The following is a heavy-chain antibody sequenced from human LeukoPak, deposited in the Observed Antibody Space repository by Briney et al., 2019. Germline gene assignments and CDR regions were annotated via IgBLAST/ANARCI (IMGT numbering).Heavy chain of an antibody. CDR3: ARGGPERITIFGVVQRGFDY. D-gene: IGHD3-3*01. J-gene: IGHJ4*02. Sequence: SETLSLTCTVSGGSISSSSYYWGWIRQPPGKGLEWIGSIYYSGSTYYNPSLKSRVTMSVDTSKNQFSLKLSSVTAADTAVYYCARGGPERITIFGVVQRGFDYWGQGTLVTVSS. CDR1: GGSISSSSYY. V-gene: IGHV4-39*07. CDR2: IYYSGST.